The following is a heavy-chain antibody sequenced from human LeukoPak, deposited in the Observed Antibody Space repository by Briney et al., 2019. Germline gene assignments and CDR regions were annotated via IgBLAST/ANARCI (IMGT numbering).Heavy chain of an antibody. V-gene: IGHV4-39*01. CDR2: IHYSGST. Sequence: PSETLSLTCTVSGGSISSRSYYWGWIRQPPGKGLEWIGSIHYSGSTYYNPSLKSRLTISVDTSKNQFSLKLSSVTAADTAVYYCARLYCSGGNCYGAFDIWAKGQWSPSLQ. CDR1: GGSISSRSYY. CDR3: ARLYCSGGNCYGAFDI. D-gene: IGHD2-15*01. J-gene: IGHJ3*02.